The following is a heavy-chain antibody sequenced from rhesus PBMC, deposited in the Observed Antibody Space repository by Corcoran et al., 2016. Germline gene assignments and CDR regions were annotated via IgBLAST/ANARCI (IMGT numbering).Heavy chain of an antibody. Sequence: EVQLVQSGAEVQRPGEPLTFSCQTSVSRFTISCISLLCQISGNGLEWMGAMDPSDSDTRSSPSTQGQVTISADKSIRTTDLQWSSLKASDSATYYCAKSGIAAAGTFDLWGPGTPITISS. V-gene: IGHV5-2*01. J-gene: IGHJ2*01. D-gene: IGHD6-31*01. CDR1: VSRFTISC. CDR3: AKSGIAAAGTFDL. CDR2: MDPSDSDT.